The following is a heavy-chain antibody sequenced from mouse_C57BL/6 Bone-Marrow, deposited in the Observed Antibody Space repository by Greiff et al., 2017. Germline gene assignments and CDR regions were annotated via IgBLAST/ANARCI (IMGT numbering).Heavy chain of an antibody. CDR3: AREEYITTARRVSCFAY. J-gene: IGHJ3*01. D-gene: IGHD1-2*01. V-gene: IGHV1-69*01. CDR1: GYTFTSYW. Sequence: QVQLQQPGAELVMPGASVKLSCKASGYTFTSYWMHWVKQRPGQGLEWIGEIDPSDSYTNYNQKFKGKTTLTVDKSSSTAYLQLSSLTSEDSAVYYCAREEYITTARRVSCFAYWGQGTLVTVSA. CDR2: IDPSDSYT.